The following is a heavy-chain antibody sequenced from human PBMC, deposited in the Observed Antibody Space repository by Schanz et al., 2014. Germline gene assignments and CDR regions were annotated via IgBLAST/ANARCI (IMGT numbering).Heavy chain of an antibody. J-gene: IGHJ2*01. V-gene: IGHV1-2*04. D-gene: IGHD6-19*01. CDR2: INPNSGTT. CDR3: ARLSVAGRPHVNYWYFDL. CDR1: GYTFTGYY. Sequence: QVQLVQSGAEMKKPGASVKVSCKASGYTFTGYYMYWVRQAPGQGLEWMGWINPNSGTTNYAQKFQGWVTMTRDTSISTAYMEVSRLKSDDTAVYYCARLSVAGRPHVNYWYFDLWGRGTLXTVSS.